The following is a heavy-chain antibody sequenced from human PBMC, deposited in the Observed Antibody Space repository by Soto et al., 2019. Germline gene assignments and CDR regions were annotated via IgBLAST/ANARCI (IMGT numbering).Heavy chain of an antibody. Sequence: EVQLLESGGGLVQPGESLRLSCAASGFTFSSRVMSWVRQAPGRGLEWVSVISPGGDTTYHADSVKGRFTISRDNSKNTLYLQMNSLGAEDTAVYYCAKGESGAYDNWGQGTLVTVSS. D-gene: IGHD6-25*01. CDR2: ISPGGDTT. CDR3: AKGESGAYDN. CDR1: GFTFSSRV. V-gene: IGHV3-23*01. J-gene: IGHJ4*02.